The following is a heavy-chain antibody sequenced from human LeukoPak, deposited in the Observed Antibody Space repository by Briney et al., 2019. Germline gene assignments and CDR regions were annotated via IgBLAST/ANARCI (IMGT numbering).Heavy chain of an antibody. CDR1: GFTFSSYW. CDR2: IKQDGSEK. J-gene: IGHJ5*02. Sequence: PGGSLRLSCAASGFTFSSYWMSWVRQAPGKGLEWVANIKQDGSEKYYVDSVKGRFTISRDNAKNSLYLQMNSLRAEDTAVYYCAREHTYCSGGSCYSNWFDPWGQGTLVTVSS. V-gene: IGHV3-7*01. D-gene: IGHD2-15*01. CDR3: AREHTYCSGGSCYSNWFDP.